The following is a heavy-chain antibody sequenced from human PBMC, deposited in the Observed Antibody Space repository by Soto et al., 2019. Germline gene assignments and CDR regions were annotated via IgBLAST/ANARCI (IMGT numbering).Heavy chain of an antibody. V-gene: IGHV1-69*08. D-gene: IGHD1-26*01. J-gene: IGHJ4*02. CDR2: IIPILGIA. CDR1: GGTFSSYT. CDR3: AREARVGASKDY. Sequence: QVQLVQSGAEVKKRGSSVKVSCKASGGTFSSYTISWVRQAPGQGLEWMGRIIPILGIANYAQKFQGRVTITADKSTSTAYMELSSLRSEDTAVYYCAREARVGASKDYWGQGTLVTVSS.